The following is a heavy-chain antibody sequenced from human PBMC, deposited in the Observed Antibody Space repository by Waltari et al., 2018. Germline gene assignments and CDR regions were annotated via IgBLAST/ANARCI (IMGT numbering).Heavy chain of an antibody. CDR2: INHSGST. J-gene: IGHJ4*02. D-gene: IGHD6-19*01. Sequence: VQLQQWGAGLLKPSETLSLTCAVHGGSFSGYYWSWIRQSPGKGLEWIGEINHSGSTNYNPSLKSRVTISVDTSKNQFSLKVSSVTAADTAVYYCARQFSSGWYSEYWGQGTLVTVSS. CDR1: GGSFSGYY. CDR3: ARQFSSGWYSEY. V-gene: IGHV4-34*01.